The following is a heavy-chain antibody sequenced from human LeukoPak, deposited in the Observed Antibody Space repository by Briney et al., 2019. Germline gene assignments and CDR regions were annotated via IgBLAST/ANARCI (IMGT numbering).Heavy chain of an antibody. CDR2: ISAYNKNT. J-gene: IGHJ4*02. CDR1: GYTFINYG. Sequence: ASVKVSCKASGYTFINYGISWVRQAPGQGLEWMGWISAYNKNTNYAQKFQGRVTMTTDTSTNTAYMELRSLRSDDTAIYYCAKHGEDTITIVDYWGQGTLVTVSS. V-gene: IGHV1-18*01. D-gene: IGHD3-10*01. CDR3: AKHGEDTITIVDY.